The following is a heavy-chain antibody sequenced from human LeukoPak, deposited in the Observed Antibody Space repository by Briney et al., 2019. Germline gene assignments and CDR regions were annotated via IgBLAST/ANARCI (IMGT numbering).Heavy chain of an antibody. CDR2: MNPNSGKT. Sequence: ASVKVSCKASGGTFSSYDINWVRQATGQGLEWMGWMNPNSGKTGYAQKFQGRVTITRNTSISTAYMELSSLRSEDTAVYYCARGTLDTAMVHYYYYYYMDVWGKGTTVTVSS. CDR3: ARGTLDTAMVHYYYYYYMDV. J-gene: IGHJ6*03. D-gene: IGHD5-18*01. V-gene: IGHV1-8*03. CDR1: GGTFSSYD.